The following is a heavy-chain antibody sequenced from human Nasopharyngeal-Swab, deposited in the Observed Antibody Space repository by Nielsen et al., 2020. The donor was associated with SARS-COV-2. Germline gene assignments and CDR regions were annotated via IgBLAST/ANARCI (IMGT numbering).Heavy chain of an antibody. CDR3: VKPETGYCSGGSCYSGVEWFDP. Sequence: GGSPRLSCSASGFTFSNYGMHWVRQAPGKGLEYVSAISSNGGSTYYADSVKGRFTISRDNSKKTLYLHMSSLRAEDTAVYYCVKPETGYCSGGSCYSGVEWFDPWGQGTLVTVSS. V-gene: IGHV3-64D*06. CDR1: GFTFSNYG. D-gene: IGHD2-15*01. CDR2: ISSNGGST. J-gene: IGHJ5*02.